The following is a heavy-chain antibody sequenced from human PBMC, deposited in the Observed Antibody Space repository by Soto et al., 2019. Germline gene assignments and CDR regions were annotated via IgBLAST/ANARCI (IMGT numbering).Heavy chain of an antibody. CDR3: ARGKGRFLEWSMLYCDY. Sequence: QVQLVQSGAEVKNPGASVKVSCKASGYTFTNHGITWVRQAPGQGLEWMGWISAYNGDTNYAQNLQGRLTMTTDTSTSTTYMELRSLRSDDTAVYYCARGKGRFLEWSMLYCDYWGQGTLVTVSS. D-gene: IGHD3-3*01. J-gene: IGHJ4*02. CDR1: GYTFTNHG. V-gene: IGHV1-18*01. CDR2: ISAYNGDT.